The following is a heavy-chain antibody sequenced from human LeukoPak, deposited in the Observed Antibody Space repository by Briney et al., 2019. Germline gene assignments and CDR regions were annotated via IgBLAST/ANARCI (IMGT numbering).Heavy chain of an antibody. CDR1: GFTFDDYA. J-gene: IGHJ3*02. CDR3: AKVRGYQLLHDAFDI. V-gene: IGHV3-9*03. Sequence: PGRSLRLSCAASGFTFDDYAMHWVRQAPGKGLEWVSGTSWNSGSIGYADSVKGRFTISRDNAKNSLYLQMNSLRAEDMALYYCAKVRGYQLLHDAFDIWGQGTMVTVSS. CDR2: TSWNSGSI. D-gene: IGHD2-2*01.